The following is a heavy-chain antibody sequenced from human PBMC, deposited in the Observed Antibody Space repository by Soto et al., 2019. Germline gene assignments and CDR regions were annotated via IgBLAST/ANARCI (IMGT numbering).Heavy chain of an antibody. Sequence: GGSPRLSCAASGFTFSDYAMSWVRHVPGKGLEWVSAITDSGVSTYYADSVKGRFTISRDNSKNTLFLQMNSLRVEDTAIYFCAKISSAHYYYYVMGVWGQGTTVTVSS. V-gene: IGHV3-23*01. CDR2: ITDSGVST. CDR1: GFTFSDYA. CDR3: AKISSAHYYYYVMGV. D-gene: IGHD3-22*01. J-gene: IGHJ6*02.